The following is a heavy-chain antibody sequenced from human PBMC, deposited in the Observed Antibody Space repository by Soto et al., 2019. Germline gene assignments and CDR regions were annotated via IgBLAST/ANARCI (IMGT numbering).Heavy chain of an antibody. CDR1: GYTFTSYG. Sequence: ASVKVSCKASGYTFTSYGISWVRQAPGQGLEWMGWISAYNGNTNYAQKLQGRVTMTTDTSTSTAYMELRSLRSDDTAVYYCARDYHGSSFFYYYYGMDVWGQGTTVTVS. V-gene: IGHV1-18*01. D-gene: IGHD6-6*01. J-gene: IGHJ6*02. CDR2: ISAYNGNT. CDR3: ARDYHGSSFFYYYYGMDV.